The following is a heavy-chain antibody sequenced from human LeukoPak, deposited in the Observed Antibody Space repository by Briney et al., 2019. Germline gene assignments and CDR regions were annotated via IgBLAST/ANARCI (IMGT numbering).Heavy chain of an antibody. CDR2: IYYSGST. Sequence: SETLSLTCTVSGGSISSSSYYWGWIRQPPGKGLEWIGIIYYSGSTYYNPSLKSRVTISIDTSKNQFSLKLSSVTAADTAVYYCARGAGPYYYDRNSYKSVWGQGALVTVSS. V-gene: IGHV4-39*07. D-gene: IGHD3-9*01. CDR1: GGSISSSSYY. J-gene: IGHJ4*02. CDR3: ARGAGPYYYDRNSYKSV.